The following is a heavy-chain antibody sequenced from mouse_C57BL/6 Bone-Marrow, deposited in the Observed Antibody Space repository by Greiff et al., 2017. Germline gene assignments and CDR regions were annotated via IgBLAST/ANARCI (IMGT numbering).Heavy chain of an antibody. J-gene: IGHJ2*01. D-gene: IGHD1-1*01. V-gene: IGHV1-81*01. CDR3: ATPPLYYGSSLDY. Sequence: VQLVESGAELARPGASVKLSCKASGYTFTSYGISWVKQTTGQGLEWIGEIYPRSGTTYYTAKFKGQATLTADKSSSTAFMELRRLTSEDSAVYCCATPPLYYGSSLDYWGQGTTLTVSS. CDR2: IYPRSGTT. CDR1: GYTFTSYG.